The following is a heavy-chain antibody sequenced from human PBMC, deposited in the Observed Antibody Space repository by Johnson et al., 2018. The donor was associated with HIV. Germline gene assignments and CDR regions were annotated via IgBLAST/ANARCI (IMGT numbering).Heavy chain of an antibody. J-gene: IGHJ3*02. Sequence: VQLVESGGGVVRPGGSLRLSCAASGFTFDDYGMSWVRQAPGKGLEWVSGINWNGGSTGYADSVKGRFTISRDNTKNSLYLQMNSLSAEATALYFVTRSDSSELGDAFDIWGQGTMVTVSS. CDR2: INWNGGST. D-gene: IGHD6-6*01. CDR1: GFTFDDYG. V-gene: IGHV3-20*04. CDR3: TRSDSSELGDAFDI.